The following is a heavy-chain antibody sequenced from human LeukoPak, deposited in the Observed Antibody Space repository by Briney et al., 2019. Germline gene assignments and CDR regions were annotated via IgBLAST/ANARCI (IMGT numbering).Heavy chain of an antibody. CDR3: ARARTSVAAPDY. CDR2: IWYDGSNK. D-gene: IGHD2-15*01. CDR1: GFTFSSYD. J-gene: IGHJ4*02. Sequence: GGSLRLSCAASGFTFSSYDMHWVRQAPGKGLEWVAVIWYDGSNKYYADSVKGRFTISRDNSKNTSCLQMNSLRVEDTAVYYCARARTSVAAPDYWGQGTLVTVSS. V-gene: IGHV3-33*01.